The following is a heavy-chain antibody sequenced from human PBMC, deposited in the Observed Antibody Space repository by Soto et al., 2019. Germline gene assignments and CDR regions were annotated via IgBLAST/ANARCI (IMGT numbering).Heavy chain of an antibody. CDR2: ISYDGSNK. CDR1: GFTFSSYA. D-gene: IGHD4-17*01. V-gene: IGHV3-30-3*01. CDR3: ASDYGDYAHYYGMDV. J-gene: IGHJ6*02. Sequence: QVQLVESGGGVVQPGRSLRLSCEASGFTFSSYAMHWVRQAPGKGLEWVAVISYDGSNKYYADSVKGRFTISRDNSKNTLYLQMNSLRAEDTAVYYCASDYGDYAHYYGMDVWGQGTTVTVSS.